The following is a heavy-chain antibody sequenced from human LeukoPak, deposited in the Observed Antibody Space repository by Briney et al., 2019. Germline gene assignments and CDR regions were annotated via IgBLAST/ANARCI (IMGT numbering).Heavy chain of an antibody. CDR3: ARGRRSSSYTGGGYYFDY. J-gene: IGHJ4*02. CDR2: IYYSGST. D-gene: IGHD2-2*01. Sequence: PSETLSLTCSVSGDSISYFYWSWIRQAAGKGLEWIGYIYYSGSTNYNPSLKSRVTISVDTSKNQFSLKLSSVTAADTAVYYCARGRRSSSYTGGGYYFDYWGQGTLVTVSS. CDR1: GDSISYFY. V-gene: IGHV4-59*01.